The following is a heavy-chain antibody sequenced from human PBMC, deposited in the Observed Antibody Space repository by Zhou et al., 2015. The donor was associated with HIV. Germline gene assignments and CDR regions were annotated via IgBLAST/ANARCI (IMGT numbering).Heavy chain of an antibody. D-gene: IGHD3-22*01. V-gene: IGHV1-69*04. Sequence: LVQSGTEVRKPGSSVNVSCKASGGTFSGSDISWVRQAPGQGLEWMGSITPMFDMETYAEKFRARLTITVDKSTSAAYMELNRLTSEDAAVYYCARDGDGGRQYYDITGYPRGSDWFDPWGQGTLVTVSS. J-gene: IGHJ5*02. CDR2: ITPMFDME. CDR1: GGTFSGSD. CDR3: ARDGDGGRQYYDITGYPRGSDWFDP.